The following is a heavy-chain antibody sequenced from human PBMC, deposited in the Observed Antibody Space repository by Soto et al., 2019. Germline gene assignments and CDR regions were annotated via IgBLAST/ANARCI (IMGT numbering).Heavy chain of an antibody. Sequence: EVQLLESGGGLEQPGGSLRLSCAASGFTFSSFGMSWVRQAPGKGLEWVSSISYSGGNTYYADSVKGRFTISRDNSKNTLYLQINTLRAEDTAVYYFSNPRGAPRTFDYWGQGPLVPVSS. CDR1: GFTFSSFG. CDR2: ISYSGGNT. J-gene: IGHJ4*02. D-gene: IGHD1-26*01. CDR3: SNPRGAPRTFDY. V-gene: IGHV3-23*01.